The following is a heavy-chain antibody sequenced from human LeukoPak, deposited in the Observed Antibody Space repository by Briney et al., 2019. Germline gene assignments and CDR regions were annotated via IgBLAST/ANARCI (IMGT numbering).Heavy chain of an antibody. V-gene: IGHV3-9*01. CDR3: AKATTRITMIVPAFDI. J-gene: IGHJ3*02. CDR2: ISWNSGSI. D-gene: IGHD3-22*01. Sequence: GRSLRLFCAASGFTFDDYAMHWVRQAPGKGLEWVSGISWNSGSIGYADSVKGRFTISRDNAKNSLYLQMNSLRAEDTALYYCAKATTRITMIVPAFDIWGQGTMVTVSS. CDR1: GFTFDDYA.